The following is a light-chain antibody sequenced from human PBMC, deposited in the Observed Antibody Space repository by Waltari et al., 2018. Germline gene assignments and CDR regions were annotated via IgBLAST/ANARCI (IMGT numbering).Light chain of an antibody. CDR2: EVS. CDR1: SSDVGGYDS. Sequence: QSALTQPPSASGSPGQSITISCTGTSSDVGGYDSVPWYQQHPGKAPKLMIYEVSKRPSGVPDRFSGSKSGNTASLTVSGLQAEDEADYYCSSYAGSNNAVFGGGTHLTVL. CDR3: SSYAGSNNAV. J-gene: IGLJ7*01. V-gene: IGLV2-8*01.